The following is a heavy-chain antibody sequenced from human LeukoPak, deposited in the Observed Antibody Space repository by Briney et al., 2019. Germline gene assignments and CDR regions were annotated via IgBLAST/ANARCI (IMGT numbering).Heavy chain of an antibody. D-gene: IGHD5-24*01. CDR1: GFTFSDHY. CDR3: TRDLQEMADY. V-gene: IGHV3-72*01. J-gene: IGHJ4*02. CDR2: SRGRTNSYST. Sequence: PGGSLRLSCAASGFTFSDHYLEWVRQAPGKGLEWVGRSRGRTNSYSTEYAASVKGRFTFSRDDSKNSLYLQMNSLKTEDTAIYYCTRDLQEMADYWGQGTLVTVSS.